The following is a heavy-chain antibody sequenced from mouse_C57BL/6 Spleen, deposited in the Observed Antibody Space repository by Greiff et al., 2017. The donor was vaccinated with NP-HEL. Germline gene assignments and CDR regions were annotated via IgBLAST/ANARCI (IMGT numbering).Heavy chain of an antibody. Sequence: EVKLMESGGGLVKPGGSLKLSCAASGFTFSSYTMSWVRQTPEKRLEWVATISGGGGNTYYPDSVKGRFTISRDNAKNTLYLQMSSLRSEDTALYYWARRGHRWYFDVWGTGTTVTVSS. CDR1: GFTFSSYT. J-gene: IGHJ1*03. CDR2: ISGGGGNT. D-gene: IGHD6-1*01. V-gene: IGHV5-9*01. CDR3: ARRGHRWYFDV.